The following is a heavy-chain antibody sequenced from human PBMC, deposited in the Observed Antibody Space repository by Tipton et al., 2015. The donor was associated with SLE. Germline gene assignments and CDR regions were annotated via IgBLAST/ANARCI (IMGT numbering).Heavy chain of an antibody. CDR3: ARQGVVVIATPDAFDI. J-gene: IGHJ3*02. CDR1: GASISSGGYY. Sequence: TLSLTCTVSGASISSGGYYWSWIRQHPGKGLEWIGYIYYSGSTNYNPSLKSRVTISVDTSKNQFSLKLSSVTAADTAVYYCARQGVVVIATPDAFDIWGQGTMVTVSS. D-gene: IGHD2-21*01. V-gene: IGHV4-61*08. CDR2: IYYSGST.